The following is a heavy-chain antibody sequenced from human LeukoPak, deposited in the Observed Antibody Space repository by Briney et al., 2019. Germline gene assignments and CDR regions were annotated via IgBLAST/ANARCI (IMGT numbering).Heavy chain of an antibody. Sequence: SETLSLTCTVSGGSVSSDYWSWIRQPPGKGLEWIGYNYYSGTTNYNPSLKSRVTISVDTSKNQFSLKLTSVTGADTAVYYCARGGKWLQIDYWGQGTLVTVSS. CDR1: GGSVSSDY. J-gene: IGHJ4*02. D-gene: IGHD5-24*01. V-gene: IGHV4-59*02. CDR2: NYYSGTT. CDR3: ARGGKWLQIDY.